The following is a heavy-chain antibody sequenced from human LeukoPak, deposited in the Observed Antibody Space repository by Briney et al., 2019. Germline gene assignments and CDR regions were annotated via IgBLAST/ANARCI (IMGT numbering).Heavy chain of an antibody. CDR2: IYSSGTT. CDR1: GGSINNYY. CDR3: AGVKPLVHGYYLDY. J-gene: IGHJ4*02. V-gene: IGHV4-4*07. Sequence: SETLSLTCTVSGGSINNYYWSWIRQPAGEGREWIGRIYSSGTTNYNPSLMSRVTMSVDTSRKQFSLKLTSVTAAATAVYYCAGVKPLVHGYYLDYWGQGTLVTVSS. D-gene: IGHD6-13*01.